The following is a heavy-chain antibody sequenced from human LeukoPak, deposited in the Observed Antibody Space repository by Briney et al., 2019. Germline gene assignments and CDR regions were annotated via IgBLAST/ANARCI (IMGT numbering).Heavy chain of an antibody. Sequence: GGSLRLSCAVSGFIVSSNYMNWVRQAPGKGLEWVSITYSGGSTYYADSVKGRFTISRDNSKNTLYLQMNNLRVEDTALYYCAGEDSSSWLALDYWGQGTLVTVSS. CDR3: AGEDSSSWLALDY. CDR2: TYSGGST. V-gene: IGHV3-53*01. J-gene: IGHJ4*02. D-gene: IGHD6-13*01. CDR1: GFIVSSNY.